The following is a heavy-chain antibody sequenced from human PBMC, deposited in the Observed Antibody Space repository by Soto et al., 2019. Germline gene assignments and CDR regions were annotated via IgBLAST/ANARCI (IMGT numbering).Heavy chain of an antibody. CDR3: ARQYYYDTSGYYPLEH. D-gene: IGHD3-22*01. J-gene: IGHJ4*02. V-gene: IGHV5-51*01. Sequence: GLEWMGIIYAGDSDTRYRPSFQGQVTISVDKSISTAYLQWSSLKSSDTAMYYCARQYYYDTSGYYPLEHWGQGTQVTVSS. CDR2: IYAGDSDT.